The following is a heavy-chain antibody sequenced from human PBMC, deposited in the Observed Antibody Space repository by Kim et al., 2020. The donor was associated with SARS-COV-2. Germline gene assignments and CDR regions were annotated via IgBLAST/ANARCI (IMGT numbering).Heavy chain of an antibody. J-gene: IGHJ4*02. CDR3: ARGSDILTGYYRGHFDY. Sequence: GKGRFTISRDNSKKKLYLQMNSLRAEDTAVYYCARGSDILTGYYRGHFDYWGQGTLVTVSS. V-gene: IGHV3-30*07. D-gene: IGHD3-9*01.